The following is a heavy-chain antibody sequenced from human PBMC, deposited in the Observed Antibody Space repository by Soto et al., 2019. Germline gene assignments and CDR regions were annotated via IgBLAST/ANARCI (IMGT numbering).Heavy chain of an antibody. CDR2: IIPIFGTA. J-gene: IGHJ4*02. V-gene: IGHV1-69*01. CDR3: ERGVVGSGWCGDQGGNRWDY. Sequence: QVQLVQSGAEVKTPGSSVKVSCKASGGTFSSYAISWVRQAPGQGLEWMGGIIPIFGTANYEQTFQGRVTITAVESTSTAYMELSSVRSEDPGVYYCERGVVGSGWCGDQGGNRWDYWGQGTLVTVSS. D-gene: IGHD6-19*01. CDR1: GGTFSSYA.